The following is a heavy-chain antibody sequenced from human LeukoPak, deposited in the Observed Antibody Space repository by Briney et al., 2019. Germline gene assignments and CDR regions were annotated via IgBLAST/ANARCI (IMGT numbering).Heavy chain of an antibody. CDR2: ISGSGGHT. CDR3: AKGGAATMRDGYNYYYYYMEV. Sequence: GGSLRLSCAASGITFSIHAMSWVRQAPGKGLEWVSLISGSGGHTYYGDSVKGRFTISRDNSTNRLYLQMNSLRPEDTAVYYCAKGGAATMRDGYNYYYYYMEVWGRGTTVTVSS. D-gene: IGHD5-24*01. CDR1: GITFSIHA. V-gene: IGHV3-23*01. J-gene: IGHJ6*03.